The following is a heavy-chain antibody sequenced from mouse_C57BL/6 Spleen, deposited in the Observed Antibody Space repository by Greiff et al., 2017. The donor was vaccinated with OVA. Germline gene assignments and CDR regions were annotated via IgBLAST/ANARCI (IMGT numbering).Heavy chain of an antibody. Sequence: QVQLQQPGAELVMPGASVKLSCKASGYTFTSYWMHWVKQRTGQGLEWIGEIDPSDSYTNYNQKFKGKSTLTVDKSSSTAYMQLSSLTSEDSAVYYCARGGYDYYYFDYWGQGTTLTVSS. CDR3: ARGGYDYYYFDY. D-gene: IGHD2-4*01. V-gene: IGHV1-69*01. CDR2: IDPSDSYT. J-gene: IGHJ2*01. CDR1: GYTFTSYW.